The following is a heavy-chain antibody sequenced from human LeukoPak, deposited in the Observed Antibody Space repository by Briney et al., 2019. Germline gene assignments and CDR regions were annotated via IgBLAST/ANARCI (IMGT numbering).Heavy chain of an antibody. CDR2: INSDGSSR. CDR1: GFTFSNYW. J-gene: IGHJ4*02. Sequence: GGSLRLSCAASGFTFSNYWMSWVRQAPGKGLVWVSRINSDGSSRHYADSVKGRFTISRDNAKNTLHLQMTSLRAEDTAVYYCARGGPDSSDYSSLFDYWGGGILVTVSS. D-gene: IGHD3-22*01. CDR3: ARGGPDSSDYSSLFDY. V-gene: IGHV3-74*01.